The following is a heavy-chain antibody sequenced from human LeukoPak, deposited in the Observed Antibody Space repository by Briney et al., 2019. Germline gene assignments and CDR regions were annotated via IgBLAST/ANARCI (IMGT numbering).Heavy chain of an antibody. V-gene: IGHV1-69*01. Sequence: ASVNVSFKASGGTFSSYAISWVRQAPGQGLEWMGGIIPIFGTANYAQKFQGRVTITADESTSTAYMELSSLRSEDTAVYYCAREYSSSSGGLYYFDYWGQGTLVTVSS. CDR1: GGTFSSYA. CDR2: IIPIFGTA. CDR3: AREYSSSSGGLYYFDY. J-gene: IGHJ4*02. D-gene: IGHD6-6*01.